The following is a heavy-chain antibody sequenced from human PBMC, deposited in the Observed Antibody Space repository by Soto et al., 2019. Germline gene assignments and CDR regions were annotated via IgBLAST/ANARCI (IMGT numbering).Heavy chain of an antibody. CDR1: GDSFSNYW. D-gene: IGHD4-4*01. Sequence: GESLKISCKGFGDSFSNYWIGWVRQTPGKGLEWMGFIYPGDSDTRYSPSFQGQVTISAVKSISTAYLQWSSLKASDTAIYYCARSAYSNYGGYYYGVDVWGQGTTVTSP. CDR3: ARSAYSNYGGYYYGVDV. CDR2: IYPGDSDT. J-gene: IGHJ6*02. V-gene: IGHV5-51*01.